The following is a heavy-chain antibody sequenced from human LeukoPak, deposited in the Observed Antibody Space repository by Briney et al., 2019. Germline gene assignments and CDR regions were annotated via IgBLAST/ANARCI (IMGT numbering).Heavy chain of an antibody. Sequence: SETLSLTCTVSGGSIRSSYYYWGWLRQPPGKGLEWIGSIYDSGSTYYNPSLKSRVTISVDTSKNQFSLKLSSVTAADTAVYYCARGIKNITIFGVVISNWFDPWGQGTLVTVSS. CDR1: GGSIRSSYYY. CDR2: IYDSGST. CDR3: ARGIKNITIFGVVISNWFDP. D-gene: IGHD3-3*01. V-gene: IGHV4-39*07. J-gene: IGHJ5*02.